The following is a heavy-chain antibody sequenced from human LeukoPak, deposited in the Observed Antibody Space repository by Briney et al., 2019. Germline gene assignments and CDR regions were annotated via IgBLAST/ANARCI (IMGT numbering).Heavy chain of an antibody. CDR3: ATANPTPRGINFDF. CDR1: RFTFSSSA. Sequence: GVSQRLSCAPSRFTFSSSAMSWVRQAPGTGLQWLSSINGGDYSTYYADSVKGRFTISRDSSKNVLYLQMNSLTTDDTAIYYCATANPTPRGINFDFWGQGTLVTVSS. D-gene: IGHD3-10*01. J-gene: IGHJ4*02. V-gene: IGHV3-23*01. CDR2: INGGDYST.